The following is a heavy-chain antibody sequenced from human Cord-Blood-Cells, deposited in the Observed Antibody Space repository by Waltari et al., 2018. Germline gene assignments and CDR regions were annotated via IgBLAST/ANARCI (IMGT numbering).Heavy chain of an antibody. CDR1: GGSISSSSYY. Sequence: QLQLQESGPGLVKPSETLSLTCTVSGGSISSSSYYWGWIRQPPGKGLEWIGSIYYSGSTSYNPSLKSRVTISVDTSKNQFSLKLSSVTAADTAVYYCARLAYCGGDCYSRAFDIWGQGTMVTVSS. D-gene: IGHD2-21*01. CDR3: ARLAYCGGDCYSRAFDI. V-gene: IGHV4-39*01. CDR2: IYYSGST. J-gene: IGHJ3*02.